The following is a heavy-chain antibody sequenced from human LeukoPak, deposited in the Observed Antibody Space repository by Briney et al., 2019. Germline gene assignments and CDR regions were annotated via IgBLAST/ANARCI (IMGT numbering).Heavy chain of an antibody. V-gene: IGHV3-33*01. CDR3: VRRPARGWTDAFDI. D-gene: IGHD6-19*01. CDR2: IWYDGSNK. Sequence: GGSLRLSCAASGFTFSSYGMHWVRQAPGKGLEWVAVIWYDGSNKYYADSVKGRFTISRDNSKNTLYLQMNSLRDEDTAVYYCVRRPARGWTDAFDIWGQGTMVTVFS. J-gene: IGHJ3*02. CDR1: GFTFSSYG.